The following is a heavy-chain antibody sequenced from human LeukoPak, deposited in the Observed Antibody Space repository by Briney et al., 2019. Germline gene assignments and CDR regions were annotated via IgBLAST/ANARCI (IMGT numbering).Heavy chain of an antibody. Sequence: SETLSLTCTVSGDSISSYYWSWIRQPPGKGLEWIGYIHYSGITNYNASLKSRVNISVDTSENQFSLKLNSLTAADTAVYYCARFYSSSSRWFDPWGRGTLVSVS. CDR2: IHYSGIT. J-gene: IGHJ5*02. CDR3: ARFYSSSSRWFDP. D-gene: IGHD6-6*01. V-gene: IGHV4-59*08. CDR1: GDSISSYY.